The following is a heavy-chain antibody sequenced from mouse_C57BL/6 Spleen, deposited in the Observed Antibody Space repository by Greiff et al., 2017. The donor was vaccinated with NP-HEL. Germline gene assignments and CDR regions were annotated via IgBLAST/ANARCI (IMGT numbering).Heavy chain of an antibody. CDR2: ISSGSSTI. CDR3: ARSLYYGSSPWFAY. V-gene: IGHV5-17*01. D-gene: IGHD1-1*01. CDR1: GFTFSDYG. Sequence: EVQGVESGGGLVKPGGSLKLSCAASGFTFSDYGMHWVRQAPEKGLEWVAYISSGSSTIYYADTVKGRFTISRDNAKNTLFLQMTSLRSEDTAMYYCARSLYYGSSPWFAYWGQGTLVTVSA. J-gene: IGHJ3*01.